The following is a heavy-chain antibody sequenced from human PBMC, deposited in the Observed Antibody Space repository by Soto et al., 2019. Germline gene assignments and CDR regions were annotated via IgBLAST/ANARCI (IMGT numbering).Heavy chain of an antibody. Sequence: RTLSLTCAISGDSVSRNTAACNLIMSSASRGLEWLGRTYYRSNWRHDYAVSVKSRITVNPDTSKNHFSLQLNSVTPDHTAVYYCARGVAGTAFGLWGQGTLPTVSS. CDR2: TYYRSNWRH. CDR3: ARGVAGTAFGL. CDR1: GDSVSRNTAA. D-gene: IGHD6-19*01. V-gene: IGHV6-1*01. J-gene: IGHJ4*02.